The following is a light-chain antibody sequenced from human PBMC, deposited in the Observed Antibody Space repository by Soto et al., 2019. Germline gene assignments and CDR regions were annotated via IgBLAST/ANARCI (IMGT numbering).Light chain of an antibody. CDR3: QSYDSSLSAWRV. J-gene: IGLJ3*02. CDR1: SSNIGAGYD. CDR2: GNN. V-gene: IGLV1-40*01. Sequence: QSVLTQPPSVSGAPGQRVTISCTGSSSNIGAGYDVHWYQQLPGTAPKLLIYGNNNRPSGVPDRFSGSKSGTSASLAITGLQAEDEADYYCQSYDSSLSAWRVFGGGTKLTVL.